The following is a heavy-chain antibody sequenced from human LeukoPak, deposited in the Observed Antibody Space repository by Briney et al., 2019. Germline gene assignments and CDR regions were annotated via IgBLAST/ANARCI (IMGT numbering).Heavy chain of an antibody. D-gene: IGHD2-2*01. CDR1: GFTFSSHW. Sequence: GGSLRLSCAASGFTFSSHWMHWVRQAPGKGLVWVSRINSDGSSISYADSVKGRFTISRDNAKNTLYLQMNSLRAEDTAVYYCAIPYQPGDNWFGPWGQGTLVTVSS. V-gene: IGHV3-74*01. CDR3: AIPYQPGDNWFGP. J-gene: IGHJ5*02. CDR2: INSDGSSI.